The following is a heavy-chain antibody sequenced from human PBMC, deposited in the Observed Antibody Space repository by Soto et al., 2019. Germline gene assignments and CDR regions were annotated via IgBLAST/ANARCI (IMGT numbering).Heavy chain of an antibody. CDR2: IVVGSGNT. V-gene: IGHV1-58*02. CDR1: GFTFTSSA. J-gene: IGHJ6*03. D-gene: IGHD1-20*01. CDR3: AAAPYNWNQPGFYYYYMDV. Sequence: ASVKVSCKASGFTFTSSAMQWVRQARGQRLEWIGWIVVGSGNTNYAQKFQERVTITRDMSTSTAYMELSSLRSEDTAVYYCAAAPYNWNQPGFYYYYMDVWGKGTTVTVSS.